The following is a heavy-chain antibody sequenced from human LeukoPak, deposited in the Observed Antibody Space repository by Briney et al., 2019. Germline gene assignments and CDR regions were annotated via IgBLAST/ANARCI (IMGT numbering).Heavy chain of an antibody. D-gene: IGHD1-1*01. J-gene: IGHJ4*02. CDR2: ISGNGGST. Sequence: GGSLRLSCAASGFTFSSYAMNWVRQAPGTGLEWVSAISGNGGSTYYADSVKGRFTISRDNSKNTLSLQMNSLRAEDTAIYYCAKGQELDDGVFDSWGQGTLVTVSS. CDR1: GFTFSSYA. CDR3: AKGQELDDGVFDS. V-gene: IGHV3-23*01.